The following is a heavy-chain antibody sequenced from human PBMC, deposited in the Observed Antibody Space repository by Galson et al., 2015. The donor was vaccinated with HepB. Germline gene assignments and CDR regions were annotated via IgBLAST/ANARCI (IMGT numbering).Heavy chain of an antibody. V-gene: IGHV3-9*01. CDR1: GFTFDDYA. J-gene: IGHJ3*02. Sequence: SLRLSCAASGFTFDDYAMHWVRQAPGKGLEWVSGISWNSGSIGYADSVKGRFTISRDNAKNSLYLQMNSLRAEDTALYYCAKGWHSSSWYDAFDIWGQGTMVTVSS. CDR2: ISWNSGSI. D-gene: IGHD6-13*01. CDR3: AKGWHSSSWYDAFDI.